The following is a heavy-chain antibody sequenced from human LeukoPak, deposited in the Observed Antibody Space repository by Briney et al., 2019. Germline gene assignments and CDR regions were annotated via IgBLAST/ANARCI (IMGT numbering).Heavy chain of an antibody. CDR2: ISAYNGNT. V-gene: IGHV1-18*01. J-gene: IGHJ4*02. Sequence: GASVKVSCKASGYTFTSYGISWVRQAPGQGLEWMGWISAYNGNTNYAQKLQGRVTMTTDTSTSTAYMELRSLRSDDTAVYYCARVPGKWELLRSGIDYWDQGTLVTVSS. D-gene: IGHD1-26*01. CDR3: ARVPGKWELLRSGIDY. CDR1: GYTFTSYG.